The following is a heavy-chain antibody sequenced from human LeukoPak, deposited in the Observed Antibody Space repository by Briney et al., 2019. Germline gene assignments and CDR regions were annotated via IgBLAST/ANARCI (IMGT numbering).Heavy chain of an antibody. J-gene: IGHJ6*03. V-gene: IGHV4-59*11. Sequence: SETLSLTCTVSGGSISSHYWSWIRQPPGKGLEWIGYIYYSGSTNYNPSLKSRVTISVDTSKNQFSLKLSSVTAADTAVYYCAREGGLRYFDWLFTDYYYMDVWGKGTTVTVSS. CDR1: GGSISSHY. CDR3: AREGGLRYFDWLFTDYYYMDV. CDR2: IYYSGST. D-gene: IGHD3-9*01.